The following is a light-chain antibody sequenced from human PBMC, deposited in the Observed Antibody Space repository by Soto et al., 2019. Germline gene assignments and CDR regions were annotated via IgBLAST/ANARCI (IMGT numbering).Light chain of an antibody. V-gene: IGKV3-11*01. Sequence: EIVLTQSPATLSLSPGERATLSCRASQSVSSYLAWYQQKPAQAPRLLIYDASNRTTGIPARFSGSGSGTDFTLTISSLEPEDFAVYYCQQRSNWSYTFGRGTKLEIK. CDR3: QQRSNWSYT. CDR2: DAS. CDR1: QSVSSY. J-gene: IGKJ2*01.